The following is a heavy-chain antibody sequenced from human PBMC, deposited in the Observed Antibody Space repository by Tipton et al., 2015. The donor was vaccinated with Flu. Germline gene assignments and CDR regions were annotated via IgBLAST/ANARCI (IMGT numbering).Heavy chain of an antibody. CDR2: IKQDGSEK. CDR1: GFIFSNYW. V-gene: IGHV3-7*03. Sequence: QLVQSGGGLVQPGGSLRLSCAASGFIFSNYWMHWVRQAPGKGLEWVANIKQDGSEKYYVDSVKGRFTISRDNAKNSLYLQMNSLRAEDTAVYYCVRAIAADGSYWGQGTLVTVSS. D-gene: IGHD6-13*01. CDR3: VRAIAADGSY. J-gene: IGHJ4*02.